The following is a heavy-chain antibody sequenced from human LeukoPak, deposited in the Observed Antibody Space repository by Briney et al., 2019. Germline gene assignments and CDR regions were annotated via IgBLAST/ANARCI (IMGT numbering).Heavy chain of an antibody. CDR3: ARLGGGYVLNWFDP. CDR2: IYYSGST. V-gene: IGHV4-59*08. D-gene: IGHD5-12*01. CDR1: GGSISSYY. J-gene: IGHJ5*02. Sequence: SETLSLTCTVSGGSISSYYWSWIRQPPGKGLEWIGYIYYSGSTNYNPSLKSRVTISVDTSKNQFPLKLSSVTAADTAVYYCARLGGGYVLNWFDPWGQGTLVTVSS.